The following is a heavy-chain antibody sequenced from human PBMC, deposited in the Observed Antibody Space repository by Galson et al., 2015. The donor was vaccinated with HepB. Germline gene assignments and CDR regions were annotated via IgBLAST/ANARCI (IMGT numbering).Heavy chain of an antibody. CDR2: ISGSGGST. J-gene: IGHJ6*02. V-gene: IGHV3-23*01. D-gene: IGHD3-10*01. Sequence: SLRLSCAASGFTFSSYAMSWVRQAPGKGLEWVSVISGSGGSTYYADSVKGRFTISRDNSKNTLYLQMNSLRAEDTAVYYCAKVQTSLWFGELNYYYGTDVWGQGTTVTVSS. CDR3: AKVQTSLWFGELNYYYGTDV. CDR1: GFTFSSYA.